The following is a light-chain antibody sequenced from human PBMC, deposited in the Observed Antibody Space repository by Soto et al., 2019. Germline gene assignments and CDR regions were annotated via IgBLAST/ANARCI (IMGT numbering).Light chain of an antibody. V-gene: IGLV2-14*01. CDR3: SSYSSSSTFYV. CDR1: SSDIGGFYY. J-gene: IGLJ1*01. Sequence: QSALTQPAYVSGSPGQSITISCTGTSSDIGGFYYVSWYQHHPGKDPKLMIYQVSNRPSGVSNRFSGSKSGNTASLTISGLQAEDEADYFCSSYSSSSTFYVFGAGTKVTVL. CDR2: QVS.